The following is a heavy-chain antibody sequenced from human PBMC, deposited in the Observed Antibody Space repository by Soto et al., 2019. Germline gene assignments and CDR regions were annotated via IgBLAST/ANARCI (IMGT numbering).Heavy chain of an antibody. D-gene: IGHD6-6*01. V-gene: IGHV1-18*04. CDR1: GYTFTSYG. J-gene: IGHJ6*02. Sequence: ASVKVSCKAPGYTFTSYGISWVRQAPGQGLEWMGWISAYNGNTNYAQKLQGRVTMTTDTSTSTACMELRSLRSDDTAVYYCARDIGSRAARRATLGMDVWGQGTTVTSP. CDR3: ARDIGSRAARRATLGMDV. CDR2: ISAYNGNT.